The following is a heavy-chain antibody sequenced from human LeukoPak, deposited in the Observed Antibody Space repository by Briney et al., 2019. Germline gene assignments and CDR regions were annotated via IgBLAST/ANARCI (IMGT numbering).Heavy chain of an antibody. V-gene: IGHV4-4*07. J-gene: IGHJ6*04. CDR1: GGSISSYY. CDR3: ARDSFWSGYYKMDV. D-gene: IGHD3-3*01. Sequence: SETLSLTCTVSGGSISSYYWSWIRQPAGKGLEWIGRIYTSGSTNYNPSLKSRVTMSVDTSKNQFSLKLSSVTAADTAVYYCARDSFWSGYYKMDVWGKGTTVTVSS. CDR2: IYTSGST.